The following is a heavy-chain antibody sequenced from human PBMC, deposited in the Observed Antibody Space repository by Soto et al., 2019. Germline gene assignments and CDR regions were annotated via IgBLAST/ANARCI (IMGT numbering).Heavy chain of an antibody. V-gene: IGHV4-4*07. CDR1: GGSISSYY. D-gene: IGHD2-15*01. CDR2: IYTSGST. CDR3: ARDSRYCSGGSCYYYYGMDV. J-gene: IGHJ6*02. Sequence: SETLSLTCTVSGGSISSYYLSWIRQPAGKGLEWIGRIYTSGSTNYNPSLKSRVTMSVDTSKNQFSLKLSSVTAADTAVYYCARDSRYCSGGSCYYYYGMDVWGQGTTVTVSS.